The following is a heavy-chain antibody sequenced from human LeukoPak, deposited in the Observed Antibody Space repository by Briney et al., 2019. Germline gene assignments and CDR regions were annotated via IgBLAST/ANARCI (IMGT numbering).Heavy chain of an antibody. Sequence: GGSLRLSCAASGFTFSSYWMSWVRQAPGKGLEWVANIKRGGSETYYADSVKGRFTISRDNAKNSLYLQMNSLRAEDTAVYYCALDSGYGGNSYDYYGMDVWGQGTTVTVS. CDR3: ALDSGYGGNSYDYYGMDV. CDR1: GFTFSSYW. J-gene: IGHJ6*02. CDR2: IKRGGSET. V-gene: IGHV3-7*04. D-gene: IGHD4-23*01.